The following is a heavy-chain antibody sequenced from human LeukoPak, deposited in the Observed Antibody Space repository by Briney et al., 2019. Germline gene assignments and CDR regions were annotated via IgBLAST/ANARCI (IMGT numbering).Heavy chain of an antibody. Sequence: ASVKVSCKASGYTFTGYYMHWVRQAPGQGLEWMGIINPSGGSTSYAQKFQGRVTMTRDTSTSTVYMELSSLRSEDTAVYYCARSIAARPFVYWGQGTLVTVSS. CDR3: ARSIAARPFVY. D-gene: IGHD6-6*01. CDR1: GYTFTGYY. CDR2: INPSGGST. J-gene: IGHJ4*02. V-gene: IGHV1-46*01.